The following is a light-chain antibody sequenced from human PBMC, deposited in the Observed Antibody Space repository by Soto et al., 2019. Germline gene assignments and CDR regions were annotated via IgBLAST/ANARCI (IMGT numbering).Light chain of an antibody. Sequence: DIQLTQSPSFLSASVGDRVTITCRASQAISSYLAWYQQKPGKAPKLLIYAASTLQSGVPSRFSGGGSGTEFTLTITILQPEDFASYYCQQLNSYPLTFGGGTKVEIK. CDR1: QAISSY. CDR3: QQLNSYPLT. J-gene: IGKJ4*02. V-gene: IGKV1-9*01. CDR2: AAS.